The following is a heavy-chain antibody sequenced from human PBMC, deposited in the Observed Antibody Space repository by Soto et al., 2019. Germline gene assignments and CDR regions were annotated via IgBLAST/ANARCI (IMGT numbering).Heavy chain of an antibody. J-gene: IGHJ5*02. CDR1: GFTFSSYG. Sequence: GGSLRLSCAASGFTFSSYGMHWVRQAPGKGLEWVAVISYDGSNKYYADSVKGRFTISRDNSKNTLYLQMNSLRAEDTAVYYCAKYNYYDRSGGNWLAPWGPGTLLTV. CDR2: ISYDGSNK. CDR3: AKYNYYDRSGGNWLAP. D-gene: IGHD3-22*01. V-gene: IGHV3-30*18.